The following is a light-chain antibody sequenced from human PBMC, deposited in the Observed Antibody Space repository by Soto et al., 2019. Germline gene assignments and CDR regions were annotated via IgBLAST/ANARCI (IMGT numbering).Light chain of an antibody. V-gene: IGKV3-20*01. J-gene: IGKJ1*01. Sequence: EIVLTQSPGTLSLSPGERATLSCRASQSVSNDYLAWYQQKPGQAPRLLIYGASSRAAGTPDRFSGSGSGTDFTLAISSLELEDFAIYYCHQRQSWPRTFGQRTKVDIK. CDR3: HQRQSWPRT. CDR1: QSVSNDY. CDR2: GAS.